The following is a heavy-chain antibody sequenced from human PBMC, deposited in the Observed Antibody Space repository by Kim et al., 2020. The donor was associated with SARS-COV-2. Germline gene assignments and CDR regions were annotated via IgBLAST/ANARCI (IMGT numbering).Heavy chain of an antibody. Sequence: GGSLRLSCAASGFTFSSYAMSWVRQAPGKGLEWVSAISGSGGSTYYADSVKGRFTISRDNSKNTLYLQMNSLRAEDTAVYYCAKDYEGSGSYYYYGMDVWGQGTTVTVS. J-gene: IGHJ6*02. CDR1: GFTFSSYA. CDR2: ISGSGGST. V-gene: IGHV3-23*01. D-gene: IGHD1-26*01. CDR3: AKDYEGSGSYYYYGMDV.